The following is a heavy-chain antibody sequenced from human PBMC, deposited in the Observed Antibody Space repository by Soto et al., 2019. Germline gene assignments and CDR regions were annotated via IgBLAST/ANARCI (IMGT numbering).Heavy chain of an antibody. Sequence: ASVKVSCKASGGTFSTSSINWVRQAPGQGLEWMGGIIPIFGTADYAQKFQGRVTMTRNTSISTAYMELSSLRSEDTAVYYCARRGYSSSWYYYYYYGMDVWGQGTTVTVS. CDR3: ARRGYSSSWYYYYYYGMDV. CDR2: IIPIFGTA. J-gene: IGHJ6*02. D-gene: IGHD6-13*01. CDR1: GGTFSTSS. V-gene: IGHV1-8*02.